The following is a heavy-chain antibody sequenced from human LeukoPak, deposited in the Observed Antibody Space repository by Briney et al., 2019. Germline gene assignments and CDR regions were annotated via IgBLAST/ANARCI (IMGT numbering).Heavy chain of an antibody. Sequence: PSETLSLTCTVPGGSISSGGYYWSWIRQHPGKGLEWIGYIYYSGSTYYNPSLKSRVTISVDTSKNQFSLKLSSVTAADTAVYYCARGGGPVSKGLESHYYFDYWGQGTLVTVSS. CDR1: GGSISSGGYY. CDR3: ARGGGPVSKGLESHYYFDY. J-gene: IGHJ4*02. D-gene: IGHD3-16*01. CDR2: IYYSGST. V-gene: IGHV4-30-4*08.